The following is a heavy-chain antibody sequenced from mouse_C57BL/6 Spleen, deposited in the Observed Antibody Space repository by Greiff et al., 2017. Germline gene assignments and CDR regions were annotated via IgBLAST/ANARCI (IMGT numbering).Heavy chain of an antibody. CDR1: GFTFSNYW. CDR2: IRLKSDNYAT. D-gene: IGHD2-4*01. CDR3: TAYDYAVGWCAY. Sequence: EVQRVESGGGLVQPGGSMKLSCVASGFTFSNYWMNWVRQSPEKGLEWVAQIRLKSDNYATNYAESGKGRLNISRADCKSSVYLQMNSLRAEDSGIYYCTAYDYAVGWCAYWGQGTLVTVSA. V-gene: IGHV6-3*01. J-gene: IGHJ3*01.